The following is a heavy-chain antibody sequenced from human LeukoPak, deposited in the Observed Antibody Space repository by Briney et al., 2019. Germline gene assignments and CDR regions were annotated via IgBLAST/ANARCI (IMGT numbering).Heavy chain of an antibody. CDR2: ISSSSSYI. V-gene: IGHV3-21*01. Sequence: PGGSLRLSCAASGFTFSSYSMNWVRQAPGKGLEWVSSISSSSSYIYYADSVKGRFTISRDNAKNSLYLQMNSLRAEDTAVYYCARPVPSRLGWFDPWGQGTLVTVSS. J-gene: IGHJ5*02. CDR3: ARPVPSRLGWFDP. CDR1: GFTFSSYS. D-gene: IGHD1-1*01.